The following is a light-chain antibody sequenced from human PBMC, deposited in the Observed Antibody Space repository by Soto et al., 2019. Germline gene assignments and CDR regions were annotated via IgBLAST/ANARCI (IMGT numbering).Light chain of an antibody. CDR1: SSNIGASYD. J-gene: IGLJ1*01. V-gene: IGLV1-40*01. CDR3: QSYDNSLNGYV. CDR2: RDI. Sequence: QCLLTQPPSVSGAPGQRFIISCTGSSSNIGASYDVHWYQQIPGAAPKLLIYRDIYRPSGIPNRFSGSKSGTSASLAITGLQAEDEADYYCQSYDNSLNGYVFGTGTKVTV.